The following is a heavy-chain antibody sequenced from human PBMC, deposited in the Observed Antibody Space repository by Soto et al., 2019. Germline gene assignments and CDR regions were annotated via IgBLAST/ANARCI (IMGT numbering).Heavy chain of an antibody. V-gene: IGHV4-34*01. CDR3: ARGRRSIFGVVSLADNWFDP. CDR1: GGSFSGYY. D-gene: IGHD3-3*01. J-gene: IGHJ5*02. CDR2: INHSGST. Sequence: PSETLSLTCAVYGGSFSGYYWSWLRQPAGKGMEWIGEINHSGSTNYNPSLKSRVTISVDTSKNQFSLKLSSVTAADTAVYYCARGRRSIFGVVSLADNWFDPWGQGTLVTVSS.